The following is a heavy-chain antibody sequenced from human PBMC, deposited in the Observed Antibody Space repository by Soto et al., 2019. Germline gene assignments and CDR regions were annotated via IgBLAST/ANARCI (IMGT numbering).Heavy chain of an antibody. J-gene: IGHJ5*02. CDR3: ARDIAAAGYNWFDP. CDR1: GGSISSYY. Sequence: SETLSLTCTVSGGSISSYYWSWIRQPAGKGLEWIGRIYTSGSTNYNPSLKSRVTMSVDTSKNQFSLKLSSVTAADTAVYYCARDIAAAGYNWFDPWGQGTLVTVSS. CDR2: IYTSGST. V-gene: IGHV4-4*07. D-gene: IGHD6-13*01.